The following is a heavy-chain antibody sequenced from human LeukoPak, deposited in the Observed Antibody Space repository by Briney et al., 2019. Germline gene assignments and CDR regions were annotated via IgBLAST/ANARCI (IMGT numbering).Heavy chain of an antibody. J-gene: IGHJ4*02. V-gene: IGHV3-21*01. CDR2: ISTSSSHI. CDR3: AKDAQVRGVINGFDY. Sequence: PGGSLRLSCAASGFTFSYYSMNWVRQAPGKGLEWISSISTSSSHIYYADSVKGRFTISRDNAKKSVFLQMNSLRAEDTAMYYCAKDAQVRGVINGFDYWGQGTLVTVSS. CDR1: GFTFSYYS. D-gene: IGHD3-10*01.